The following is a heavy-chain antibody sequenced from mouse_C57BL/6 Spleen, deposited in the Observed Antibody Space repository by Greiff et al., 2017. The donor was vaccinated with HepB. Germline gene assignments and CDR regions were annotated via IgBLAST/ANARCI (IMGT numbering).Heavy chain of an antibody. Sequence: EVMLVESGGGLVKPGGSLKLSCAASGFTFSSYAMSWVRQTPEKRLEWVATISDGGSYTYYPDNVKGRFTISRDNAKNNLYLQMSHLKSEDTAMYYCARDYYGGGWFAYWGQGTLVTVSA. D-gene: IGHD1-1*01. CDR3: ARDYYGGGWFAY. CDR2: ISDGGSYT. J-gene: IGHJ3*01. CDR1: GFTFSSYA. V-gene: IGHV5-4*01.